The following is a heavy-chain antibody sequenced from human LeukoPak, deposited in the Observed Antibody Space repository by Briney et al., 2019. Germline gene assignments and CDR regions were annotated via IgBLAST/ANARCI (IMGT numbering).Heavy chain of an antibody. CDR2: INHSGST. CDR3: ARSVKYFQH. Sequence: PSETLSLTCAVYGGSFSGYYWSWICQPPGKGLEWIGEINHSGSTNYNPSLKSRVTISVDTSKNQFSLKLSSVTAADTAVYYCARSVKYFQHWGQGTLVTVSS. J-gene: IGHJ1*01. V-gene: IGHV4-34*01. D-gene: IGHD4-17*01. CDR1: GGSFSGYY.